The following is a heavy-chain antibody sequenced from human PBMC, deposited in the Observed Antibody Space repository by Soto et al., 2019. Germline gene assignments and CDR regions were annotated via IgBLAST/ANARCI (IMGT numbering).Heavy chain of an antibody. D-gene: IGHD3-16*01. J-gene: IGHJ6*02. V-gene: IGHV4-61*01. CDR3: AGARGLQNYAVNYYYYGMDV. Sequence: SETLSLTCTVSGGSVSSGSYYWSWIRQPPGKGLEWIGYIYYSGSTNYNPSLKSRVTISVDTSKNQFSLKLSSVTAADTAVYYCAGARGLQNYAVNYYYYGMDVWGQGTTVTVSS. CDR2: IYYSGST. CDR1: GGSVSSGSYY.